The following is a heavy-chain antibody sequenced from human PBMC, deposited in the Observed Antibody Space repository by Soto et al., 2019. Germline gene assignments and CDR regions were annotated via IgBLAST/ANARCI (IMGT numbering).Heavy chain of an antibody. CDR3: ARAPAWGSFDY. V-gene: IGHV3-7*01. CDR2: INPVESEK. D-gene: IGHD7-27*01. CDR1: GFTFSNSW. J-gene: IGHJ4*02. Sequence: EVQLVESGGGLVQPGGSLRLSCAASGFTFSNSWMSWVRQAPGKGLEWVADINPVESEKYYVDSVKGRFTVSRDNAKNSLYLQMNSLRVADTALYYCARAPAWGSFDYWGLGTLVTVSS.